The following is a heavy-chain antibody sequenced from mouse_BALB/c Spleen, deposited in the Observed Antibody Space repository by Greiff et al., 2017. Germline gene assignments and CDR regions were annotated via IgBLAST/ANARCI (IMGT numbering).Heavy chain of an antibody. CDR3: ARWRNWVLDY. D-gene: IGHD4-1*01. Sequence: EVKLVESGPELVKPGASVKMSCKASGYTFTSYVMHWVKQKPGQGLEWIGYINPYNDGTKYNEKFKGKATLTSDKSSSTAYMELSSLTSEDSAVYYCARWRNWVLDYWGQGTTLTVSS. J-gene: IGHJ2*01. CDR2: INPYNDGT. V-gene: IGHV1-14*01. CDR1: GYTFTSYV.